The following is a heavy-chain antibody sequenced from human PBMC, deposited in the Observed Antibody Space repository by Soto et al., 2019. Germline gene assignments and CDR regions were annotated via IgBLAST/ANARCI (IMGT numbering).Heavy chain of an antibody. V-gene: IGHV1-3*01. CDR3: ARAAYCGGDCYYYGMDV. CDR1: GYTFTSYA. CDR2: INAGNGNT. J-gene: IGHJ6*02. D-gene: IGHD2-21*01. Sequence: ASVKVSCKASGYTFTSYAMHWVRQAPGQRLEWMGWINAGNGNTKYSQKFQGRVTITRDTSASTAYMELSSLRSEDTAVYYCARAAYCGGDCYYYGMDVWGQGTTVTVSS.